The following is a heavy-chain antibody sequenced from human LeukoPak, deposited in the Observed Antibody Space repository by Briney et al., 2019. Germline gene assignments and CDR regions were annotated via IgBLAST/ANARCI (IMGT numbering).Heavy chain of an antibody. CDR2: IYYSGST. V-gene: IGHV4-30-4*01. Sequence: PSETLSLTCTVSGGSISSGDYYWSWIRQPPGKGLEWIGYIYYSGSTYYNPSLKSRVTISVDTSKNQFSLKLSSVTAADTAVYYCARSDTSGSYYTSIYSAEAFDIWGQGTMVTVSS. J-gene: IGHJ3*02. CDR1: GGSISSGDYY. CDR3: ARSDTSGSYYTSIYSAEAFDI. D-gene: IGHD1-26*01.